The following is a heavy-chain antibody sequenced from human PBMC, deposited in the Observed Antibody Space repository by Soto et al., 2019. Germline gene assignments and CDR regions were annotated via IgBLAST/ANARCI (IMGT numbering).Heavy chain of an antibody. V-gene: IGHV3-30-3*01. CDR1: GFTFSSYA. D-gene: IGHD4-4*01. Sequence: QVQLVESGGGVVQPGRSLRLSCAASGFTFSSYAMHWVRQAPGKGLEWVAVISYDGSNKFYADSVKGRFIMSRDNSKNTLYLQMNSLRAEETAVYYCARPLWRDDYNWGYFDLWGRGTPVTVSS. CDR2: ISYDGSNK. CDR3: ARPLWRDDYNWGYFDL. J-gene: IGHJ2*01.